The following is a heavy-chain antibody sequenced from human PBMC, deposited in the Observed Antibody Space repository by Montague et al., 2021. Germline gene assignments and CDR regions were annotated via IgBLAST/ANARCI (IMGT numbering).Heavy chain of an antibody. V-gene: IGHV3-23*01. CDR1: GFPFSSYA. CDR2: ITSGGST. D-gene: IGHD4-17*01. J-gene: IGHJ5*02. CDR3: TKDQDDYGDYVDWVDT. Sequence: SLRLSCAASGFPFSSYAMSWVRQAPGKGLKWVSSITSGGSTCYADSVTGRFTISRDNSKNTLYLQMNSLRAEDTAVYYCTKDQDDYGDYVDWVDTWGQGTLATVSS.